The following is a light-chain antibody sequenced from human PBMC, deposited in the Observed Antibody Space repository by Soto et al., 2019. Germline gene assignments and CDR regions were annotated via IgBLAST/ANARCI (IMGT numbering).Light chain of an antibody. CDR3: QVSTFLLLS. V-gene: IGKV3-20*01. Sequence: LPDPPASRPSTTGDRVTLSCRASQSVNSRLAWYQHKPGQAPRLLISGASSRATGIPDRFSGSGSATDFTLTICCLEPDDFTGSYCQVSTFLLLSFAGGAMVDI. CDR2: GAS. J-gene: IGKJ3*01. CDR1: QSVNSR.